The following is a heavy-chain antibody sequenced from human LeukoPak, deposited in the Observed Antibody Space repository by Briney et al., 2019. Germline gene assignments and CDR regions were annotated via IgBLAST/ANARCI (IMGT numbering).Heavy chain of an antibody. CDR2: INPSGGST. CDR1: GYTFTSYY. J-gene: IGHJ6*03. CDR3: ARGYRERGTAFYYYYYFFMDV. D-gene: IGHD5-18*01. Sequence: GASVKVSCKASGYTFTSYYMHWVRQAPGQGLEWMGIINPSGGSTSYAQKFQGRVTMTRDMSTSTVYMELSSLRSEDTAVYYCARGYRERGTAFYYYYYFFMDVWGKGTTVTISS. V-gene: IGHV1-46*01.